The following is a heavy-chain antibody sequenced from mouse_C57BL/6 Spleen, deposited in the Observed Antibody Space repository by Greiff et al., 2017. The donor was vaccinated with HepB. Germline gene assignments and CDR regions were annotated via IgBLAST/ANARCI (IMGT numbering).Heavy chain of an antibody. CDR3: ASYYYGTWFAY. Sequence: EVKLVESGGDLVKPGGSLKLSCAASGFTFSSYGMSWVRQTPDKRLEWVATISSGGSYTYYPDSVKGRFTISRDNAKNTLYLQMSSLKSEDTAMYYCASYYYGTWFAYWGQGTLVTVSA. J-gene: IGHJ3*01. CDR1: GFTFSSYG. CDR2: ISSGGSYT. V-gene: IGHV5-6*01. D-gene: IGHD1-1*01.